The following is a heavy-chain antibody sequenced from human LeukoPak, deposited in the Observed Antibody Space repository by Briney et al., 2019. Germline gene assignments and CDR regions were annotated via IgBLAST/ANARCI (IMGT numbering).Heavy chain of an antibody. J-gene: IGHJ4*02. CDR2: ISYDGGNE. Sequence: GKSLRLSCAASGFASSRSAMHWVRQAPGKGLEWVALISYDGGNEYYGDSVKGRFTVSRDNSKNTLYLQISSLRADDTAVYYCGRAGFGELYPYVDSWGQGPLVTVSS. V-gene: IGHV3-30*04. CDR3: GRAGFGELYPYVDS. CDR1: GFASSRSA. D-gene: IGHD3-16*01.